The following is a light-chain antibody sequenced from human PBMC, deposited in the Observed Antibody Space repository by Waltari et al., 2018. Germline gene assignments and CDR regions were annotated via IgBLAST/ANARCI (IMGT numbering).Light chain of an antibody. CDR1: QSVSTY. Sequence: EIVLTQSPGTLSLSPGQRATLSCRASQSVSTYLAWYQQKPGQAPRLLIYDASTRATGIPDRFSGSGSGTDFSLTISRPESEDFAVYYCQKYGTLPATFGQGTKVEI. CDR3: QKYGTLPAT. CDR2: DAS. V-gene: IGKV3-20*01. J-gene: IGKJ1*01.